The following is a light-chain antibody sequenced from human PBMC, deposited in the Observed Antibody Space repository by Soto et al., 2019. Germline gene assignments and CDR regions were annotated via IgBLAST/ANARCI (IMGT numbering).Light chain of an antibody. CDR3: SSFTISRNTVI. V-gene: IGLV2-14*01. CDR2: DVN. J-gene: IGLJ2*01. Sequence: QSVLTQPASVSGSPGQSITISCTGTSSDVDGYNYVSWYQYHPGKAPKLMIYDVNNRPSGVSNRFSGSKSGNTASLTISGLQAEDEADYYCSSFTISRNTVIFGGGTTLTVL. CDR1: SSDVDGYNY.